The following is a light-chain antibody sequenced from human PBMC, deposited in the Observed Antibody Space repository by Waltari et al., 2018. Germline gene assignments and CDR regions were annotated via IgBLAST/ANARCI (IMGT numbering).Light chain of an antibody. CDR1: SSDVGGYNY. Sequence: QSALTQPRSVSGSPGQSVTISCTGTSSDVGGYNYVAWYQQHPVKSPKLMIYDVSKRPSGLPDRFSGSKSGNTASLTISGLQAEDEADYYCCSYAGSLVFGGGTKLTVL. V-gene: IGLV2-11*01. CDR3: CSYAGSLV. CDR2: DVS. J-gene: IGLJ2*01.